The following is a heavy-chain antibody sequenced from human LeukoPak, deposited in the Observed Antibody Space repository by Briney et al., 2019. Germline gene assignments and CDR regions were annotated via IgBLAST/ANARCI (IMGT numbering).Heavy chain of an antibody. Sequence: PGGSLRLSCAASGFTFSSYAMSWVRQAPGKGLEWVSSISGSGGSTYYAESVKGRFTISRDNSKNTLYLQMNSLRAEDTAVYYCAKVGTGITGVQVLYYGMDVWGQGTTVTVSS. V-gene: IGHV3-23*01. CDR3: AKVGTGITGVQVLYYGMDV. D-gene: IGHD1-20*01. CDR2: ISGSGGST. J-gene: IGHJ6*02. CDR1: GFTFSSYA.